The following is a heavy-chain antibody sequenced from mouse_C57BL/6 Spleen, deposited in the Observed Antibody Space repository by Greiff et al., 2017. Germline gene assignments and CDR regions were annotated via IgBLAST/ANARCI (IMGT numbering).Heavy chain of an antibody. CDR3: ARSIYYCSTLWYFDV. Sequence: QVQLQQPGAELVKPGASVKLSCKASGYTFTSYWMQWVKQRPGQGLEWIGEIDPSDSYTNYNQKFKGKATLTVDTSSSTAYMQLSSLTSEDSAVYYCARSIYYCSTLWYFDVWGTGTTVTVSS. J-gene: IGHJ1*03. D-gene: IGHD1-1*01. V-gene: IGHV1-50*01. CDR1: GYTFTSYW. CDR2: IDPSDSYT.